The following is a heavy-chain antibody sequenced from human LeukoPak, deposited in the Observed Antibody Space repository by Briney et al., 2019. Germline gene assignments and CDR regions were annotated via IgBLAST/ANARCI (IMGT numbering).Heavy chain of an antibody. CDR2: INSDGSST. CDR1: GFTFSSYW. Sequence: GGSLRLSCAASGFTFSSYWMHWVRQAPGKGLVWVSRINSDGSSTSYADSVKGRFTISRDNAKNSLYLQMSSLRAADTAIYYCARGANGFDYWGQGTLVTVSS. D-gene: IGHD2-8*01. CDR3: ARGANGFDY. V-gene: IGHV3-74*01. J-gene: IGHJ4*02.